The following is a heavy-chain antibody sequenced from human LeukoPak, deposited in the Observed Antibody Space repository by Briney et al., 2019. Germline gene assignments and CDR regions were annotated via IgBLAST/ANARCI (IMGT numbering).Heavy chain of an antibody. D-gene: IGHD6-6*01. CDR3: ARDLSSSSPRYMDV. CDR1: GYTFTSYG. CDR2: ISAYNGNT. Sequence: ASVKVSCKASGYTFTSYGISWVRQAPGQGLEWMGWISAYNGNTNYAQKLQGRVTMTTDKSTSTAYMELRSLRSDDTAVYYCARDLSSSSPRYMDVWGKGTTVTVSS. V-gene: IGHV1-18*01. J-gene: IGHJ6*03.